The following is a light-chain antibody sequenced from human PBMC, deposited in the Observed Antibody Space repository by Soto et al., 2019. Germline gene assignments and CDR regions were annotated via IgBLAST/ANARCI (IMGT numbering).Light chain of an antibody. CDR3: QQLNSYPPGT. CDR2: AAS. J-gene: IGKJ5*01. CDR1: QTISRW. V-gene: IGKV1-9*01. Sequence: DIQVTQSPSTLSASVGDRVTITCRASQTISRWLAWYQQKPGKAPKLLIYAASTLQSGVPSRFSGSGSGTEFTLTISSLQPEDFATYYCQQLNSYPPGTFGQGTRLEIK.